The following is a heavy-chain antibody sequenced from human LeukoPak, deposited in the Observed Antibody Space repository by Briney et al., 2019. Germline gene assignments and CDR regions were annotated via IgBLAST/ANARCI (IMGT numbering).Heavy chain of an antibody. Sequence: GGSLRLPCAASGFTFSNYNMKWVRQAPGKGLEWVSYITTSSSTIHYADSVKGRFTISRDNAKNSLYLQMSSLRAEDTAVYYCASTPRSWYSDYWGQGTLVTVSS. V-gene: IGHV3-48*01. J-gene: IGHJ4*02. D-gene: IGHD6-13*01. CDR1: GFTFSNYN. CDR2: ITTSSSTI. CDR3: ASTPRSWYSDY.